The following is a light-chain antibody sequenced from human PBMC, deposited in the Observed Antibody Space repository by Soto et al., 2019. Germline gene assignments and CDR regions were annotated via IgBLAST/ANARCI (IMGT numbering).Light chain of an antibody. CDR3: AAWDGRLNGWV. CDR1: SSNIGSNT. V-gene: IGLV1-44*01. J-gene: IGLJ2*01. Sequence: QSVLTQAPSASGTPGQRVTSSCSGSSSNIGSNTVSWYQQVPGTAPKLLIYSNDQRPSGVPDRFSGSKSGTSASLAIGGLQSEDEADDYCAAWDGRLNGWVFVGGTKLTVL. CDR2: SND.